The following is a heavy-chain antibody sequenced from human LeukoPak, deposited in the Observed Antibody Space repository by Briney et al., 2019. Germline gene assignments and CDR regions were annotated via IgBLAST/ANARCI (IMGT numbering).Heavy chain of an antibody. D-gene: IGHD4-17*01. J-gene: IGHJ4*02. CDR1: GYRFANYW. CDR2: IYPDDSET. V-gene: IGHV5-51*01. Sequence: ESLKISCMGSGYRFANYWIGWVRQMPGKGLEWMGIIYPDDSETRYSPSFQGQVTISADKCISTAYLQWNSLKASDTAMYYCARSVNYFDYWGQGTLVTVSS. CDR3: ARSVNYFDY.